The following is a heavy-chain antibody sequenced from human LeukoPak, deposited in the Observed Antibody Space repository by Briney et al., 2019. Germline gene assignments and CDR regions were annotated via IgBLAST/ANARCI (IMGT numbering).Heavy chain of an antibody. CDR2: ISGDGLGT. CDR3: AKGPNFGSWRALDY. CDR1: EFTFSDYD. V-gene: IGHV3-23*01. D-gene: IGHD3-10*01. Sequence: GGSLTLSCAASEFTFSDYDMSWVRQTSGKGLEWVSSISGDGLGTWYADSVRGRFIISRDKSRNTLYLQLNSLRPDDTAVYYCAKGPNFGSWRALDYWGQGSLVTVSS. J-gene: IGHJ4*02.